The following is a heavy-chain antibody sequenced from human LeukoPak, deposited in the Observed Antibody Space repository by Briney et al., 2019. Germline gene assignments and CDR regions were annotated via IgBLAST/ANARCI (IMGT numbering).Heavy chain of an antibody. CDR3: AKYGSGSYYNGLY. CDR1: GFTFSSYA. Sequence: PGGSLRLSCAASGFTFSSYAMTWGRQAPGKGLQWVSTISVSGENTYYADSVKGRFTISRDISKSTLYLQMNSLRDEDTAVYYCAKYGSGSYYNGLYWGQGTLVTVSS. D-gene: IGHD3-10*01. V-gene: IGHV3-23*01. CDR2: ISVSGENT. J-gene: IGHJ4*02.